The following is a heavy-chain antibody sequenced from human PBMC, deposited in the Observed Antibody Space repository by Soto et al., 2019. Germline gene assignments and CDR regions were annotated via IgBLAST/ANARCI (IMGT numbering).Heavy chain of an antibody. Sequence: ASETLSLTCTVSGGCISSYYWSWIRQPPGKGLEWIGYIYYSGSTNYNPSLKSRVTISVDTPTNQFSLTLSAVTVANTAVYCCARDGVICGTFFDYLGQGTLVTVSS. J-gene: IGHJ4*02. V-gene: IGHV4-59*01. CDR1: GGCISSYY. CDR2: IYYSGST. D-gene: IGHD1-1*01. CDR3: ARDGVICGTFFDY.